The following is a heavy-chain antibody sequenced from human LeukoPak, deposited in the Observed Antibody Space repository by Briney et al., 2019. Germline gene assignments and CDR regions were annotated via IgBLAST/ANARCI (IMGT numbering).Heavy chain of an antibody. CDR2: INPNSGGT. CDR1: GYTFTGYY. Sequence: ASVKVSCKASGYTFTGYYMHWVRQAPGQGLKWMGWINPNSGGTNYAQKFQGRVTMTRDTSISTAYMELSRLRSDDTAVYYCAREGGKNYYYDSSGYYQNDYWGQGTLVTVSS. V-gene: IGHV1-2*02. J-gene: IGHJ4*02. CDR3: AREGGKNYYYDSSGYYQNDY. D-gene: IGHD3-22*01.